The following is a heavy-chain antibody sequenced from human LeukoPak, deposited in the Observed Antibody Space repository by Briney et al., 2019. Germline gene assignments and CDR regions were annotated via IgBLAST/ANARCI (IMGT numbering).Heavy chain of an antibody. D-gene: IGHD3-22*01. CDR2: VKTVSNYI. J-gene: IGHJ4*02. CDR1: GFTFSDYS. CDR3: ARLRRNSDRSDFFYYYDH. Sequence: GGSLRLSCAASGFTFSDYSMNWVRQAPGKGREWVASVKTVSNYIYYADSMRGRFTISRDNAKNSLFLQMNSLRAEDTAVYYCARLRRNSDRSDFFYYYDHWGQGTLVTVSS. V-gene: IGHV3-21*01.